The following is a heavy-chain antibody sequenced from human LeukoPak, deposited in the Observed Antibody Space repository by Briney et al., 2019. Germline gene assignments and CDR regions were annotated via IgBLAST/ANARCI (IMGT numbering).Heavy chain of an antibody. Sequence: SSETLSLTCTVSGGAVSSGSYYWSWIRQPPGKGLEWIGYIYYSGSTNYTPSLKSRVTISVDTSKNQFSLKLSSVTAADTAVYYCARATIAVAGHDAFDIWGQGTMVTVSS. J-gene: IGHJ3*02. D-gene: IGHD6-19*01. CDR1: GGAVSSGSYY. CDR2: IYYSGST. V-gene: IGHV4-61*01. CDR3: ARATIAVAGHDAFDI.